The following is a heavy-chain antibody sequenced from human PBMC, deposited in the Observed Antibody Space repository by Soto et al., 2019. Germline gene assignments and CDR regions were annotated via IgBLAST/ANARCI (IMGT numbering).Heavy chain of an antibody. Sequence: SVKVSCKASGGTFSSYAISWVRQAPGQGLEWMGGIIPIFGTANYAQKFQGRVTITADESTSTAYMELSSLRSEDTAVCYCAREESSSWWRNWFGPWGQGSLVTVSS. CDR2: IIPIFGTA. V-gene: IGHV1-69*13. D-gene: IGHD6-13*01. J-gene: IGHJ5*02. CDR3: AREESSSWWRNWFGP. CDR1: GGTFSSYA.